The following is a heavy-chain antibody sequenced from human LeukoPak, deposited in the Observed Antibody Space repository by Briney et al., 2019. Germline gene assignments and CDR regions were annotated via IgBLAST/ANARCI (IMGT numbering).Heavy chain of an antibody. CDR3: AKGDYYGSGSYYKTNAFDI. CDR1: GFTFSSYA. D-gene: IGHD3-10*01. CDR2: ISGSGGST. J-gene: IGHJ3*02. Sequence: GGSLRLSCAASGFTFSSYAMSWVRQAPGKGLEGVSAISGSGGSTYYADSVKGRFTISRDNSKNTLYLQMNSLRAEDTAVYYCAKGDYYGSGSYYKTNAFDIWGQGTMVTVSS. V-gene: IGHV3-23*01.